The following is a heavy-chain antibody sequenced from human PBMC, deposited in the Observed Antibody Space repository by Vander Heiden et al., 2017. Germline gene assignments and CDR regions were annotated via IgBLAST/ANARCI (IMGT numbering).Heavy chain of an antibody. CDR2: IKSKTDGGTT. Sequence: EVQLVESGGGLVKPGGSLRLSCAASGFTFSNAWMSWVRQAPGKGLEWVGRIKSKTDGGTTDYAAPVEGRFTISRDDSKNTLYLQMNSLKTEDTAVYYCTRGNGVLEYFQHWGQGTLVTVSS. J-gene: IGHJ1*01. D-gene: IGHD2-8*01. CDR1: GFTFSNAW. V-gene: IGHV3-15*01. CDR3: TRGNGVLEYFQH.